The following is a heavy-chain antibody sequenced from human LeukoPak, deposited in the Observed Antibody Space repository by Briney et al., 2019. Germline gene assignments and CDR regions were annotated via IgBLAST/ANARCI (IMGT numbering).Heavy chain of an antibody. CDR2: IFPGDSDT. D-gene: IGHD2-2*02. CDR3: ARLVAIPDAFDI. CDR1: GYSFSSYW. V-gene: IGHV5-51*01. Sequence: GESLKISCKVSGYSFSSYWIGWVRQMPGKGLEWMGIIFPGDSDTRYSPSFQGQVTISADKSINTAYLQWSNLKASDTAMYFCARLVAIPDAFDIWGQGTMVTASS. J-gene: IGHJ3*02.